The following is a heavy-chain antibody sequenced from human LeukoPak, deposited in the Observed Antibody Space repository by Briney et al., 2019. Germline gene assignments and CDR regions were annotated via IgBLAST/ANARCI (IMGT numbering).Heavy chain of an antibody. J-gene: IGHJ4*02. V-gene: IGHV3-7*01. CDR1: GFTFSNYW. Sequence: PGGSLRLSCTASGFTFSNYWMSWVRQAPGKGLEWVANIKEDGSEKKYVDSVKGRFTISRDNAKKSLYLQMNSLRAEDTALYYCARERAGYSGNDYFDYWGQGTLVTVSS. CDR3: ARERAGYSGNDYFDY. D-gene: IGHD5-12*01. CDR2: IKEDGSEK.